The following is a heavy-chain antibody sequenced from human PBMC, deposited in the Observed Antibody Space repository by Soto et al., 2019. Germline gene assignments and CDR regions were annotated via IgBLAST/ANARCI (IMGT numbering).Heavy chain of an antibody. D-gene: IGHD3-22*01. J-gene: IGHJ3*02. CDR3: AALAPKRNYYDSSGYPLAFDI. V-gene: IGHV1-58*01. Sequence: SVRVSCKASGFTFTSSAAQWVRQARGQRLEWIGWIVVGSGNTNYAQKFQERVTITRDMSTSTAYMELSSLRSEDTAVYYCAALAPKRNYYDSSGYPLAFDIWGQGTMVTVSS. CDR1: GFTFTSSA. CDR2: IVVGSGNT.